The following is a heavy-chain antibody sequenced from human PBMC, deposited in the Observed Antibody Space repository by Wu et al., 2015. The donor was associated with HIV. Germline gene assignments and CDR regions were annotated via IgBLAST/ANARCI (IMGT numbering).Heavy chain of an antibody. CDR3: ARYCISTTCSPYFYMDV. CDR2: INPKSGGT. V-gene: IGHV1-2*02. D-gene: IGHD2/OR15-2a*01. Sequence: QVQLVQSGAEVKKPGVSVKVSCKASGYTFTGYYIYWVRQVPGQGLEWMGWINPKSGGTNYAPKFQGRVNMTTDTSISTAYLELNRPKSDDTAVYYCARYCISTTCSPYFYMDVWGKGTTVTVSS. CDR1: GYTFTGYY. J-gene: IGHJ6*03.